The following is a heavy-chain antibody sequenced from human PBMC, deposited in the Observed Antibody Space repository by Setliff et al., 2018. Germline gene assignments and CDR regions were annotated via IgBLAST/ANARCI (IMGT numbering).Heavy chain of an antibody. V-gene: IGHV1-2*02. CDR1: GCPFVGYY. Sequence: ASEKVSCKASGCPFVGYYIYWMRQTPGQGFEWMGWINPKSGGTKYAVKFQGRVTMTRDTSINTIYMELSSLTSDDTAIYYCAKQGDLAFDYWGQGTQVTVSS. CDR2: INPKSGGT. CDR3: AKQGDLAFDY. J-gene: IGHJ4*02. D-gene: IGHD3-16*01.